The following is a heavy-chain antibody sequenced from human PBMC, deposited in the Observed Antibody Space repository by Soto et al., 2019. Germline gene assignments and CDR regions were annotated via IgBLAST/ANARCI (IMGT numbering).Heavy chain of an antibody. J-gene: IGHJ4*02. Sequence: GGSLRLSCAASQFIFSDYWMHWVRQVPGKGLEWVARISYDGSSSESADSVKGRFSISRDNAENMLYLQMNSLRDDDTAIYYCAREGLLGDFDFWGRGALVTVSS. V-gene: IGHV3-74*03. CDR1: QFIFSDYW. CDR2: ISYDGSSS. D-gene: IGHD2-21*01. CDR3: AREGLLGDFDF.